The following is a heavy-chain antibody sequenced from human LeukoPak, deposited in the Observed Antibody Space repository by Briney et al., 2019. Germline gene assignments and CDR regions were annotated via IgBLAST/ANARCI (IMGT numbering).Heavy chain of an antibody. CDR2: ISSSSSYI. V-gene: IGHV3-21*01. CDR3: AAYYYGSGSFHYFDY. J-gene: IGHJ4*02. Sequence: GGSLRLPCAASGFTFSSYSMNWVRQAPGKGLEWVSSISSSSSYIYYADSVKGRFTISRDNAKNSLYLQMNSPRAEDTAVYYCAAYYYGSGSFHYFDYWGQGTLVTVSS. CDR1: GFTFSSYS. D-gene: IGHD3-10*01.